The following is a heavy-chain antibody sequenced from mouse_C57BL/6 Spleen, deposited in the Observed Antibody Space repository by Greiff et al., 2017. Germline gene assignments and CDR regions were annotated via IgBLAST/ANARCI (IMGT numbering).Heavy chain of an antibody. J-gene: IGHJ2*01. V-gene: IGHV5-17*01. Sequence: EVMLVESGGGLVKPGGSLTLSCAASGFTFSDYGMHWVRLAPEKGLEWVAYISSSSSTIYYSDTVKGRFTLSRDNAKNTLFLQMTSLRSEDTAMYYCARDSYGSSHYWGQGTTLTVSS. CDR1: GFTFSDYG. D-gene: IGHD1-1*01. CDR3: ARDSYGSSHY. CDR2: ISSSSSTI.